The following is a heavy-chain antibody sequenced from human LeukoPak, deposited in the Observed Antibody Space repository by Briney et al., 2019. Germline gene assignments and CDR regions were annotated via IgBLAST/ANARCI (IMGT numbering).Heavy chain of an antibody. CDR3: AKMGEYYYDSSGIDY. J-gene: IGHJ4*02. Sequence: GGSLSLSCAASGFKFDDYGMSWVRQVPGKGLEWVSGINWNGGSRGYADSVKGRFTISRDNSKNTLYLQMNSLRAEDTAVYYCAKMGEYYYDSSGIDYWGQGTLVTVSS. CDR2: INWNGGSR. CDR1: GFKFDDYG. V-gene: IGHV3-20*04. D-gene: IGHD3-22*01.